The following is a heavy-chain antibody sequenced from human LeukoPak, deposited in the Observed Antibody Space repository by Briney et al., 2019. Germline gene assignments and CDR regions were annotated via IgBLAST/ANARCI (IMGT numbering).Heavy chain of an antibody. Sequence: ASVKVSCKASGYTFTGYYMHWVRQAPGQGLEWMGWINPNSGGTNYAQKFQGRVTMTRDTSISTAYMEPSRLRSDDTAVYYCARVSLTTVTTLFDYWGQGTLVTVSS. CDR2: INPNSGGT. V-gene: IGHV1-2*02. J-gene: IGHJ4*02. CDR1: GYTFTGYY. D-gene: IGHD4-17*01. CDR3: ARVSLTTVTTLFDY.